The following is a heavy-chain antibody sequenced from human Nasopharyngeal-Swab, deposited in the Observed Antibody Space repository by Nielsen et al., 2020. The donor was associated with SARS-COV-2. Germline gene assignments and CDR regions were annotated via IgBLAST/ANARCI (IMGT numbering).Heavy chain of an antibody. D-gene: IGHD3-3*01. CDR3: ASLPGNVWNGYGLDY. Sequence: WIRQPPGKGLEWVASITQDGSEKYYVDYVKGRFTISRDNSKNSLFLQMNFLRAEDTAMYFCASLPGNVWNGYGLDYWGQGTLVTVSS. J-gene: IGHJ4*02. V-gene: IGHV3-7*01. CDR2: ITQDGSEK.